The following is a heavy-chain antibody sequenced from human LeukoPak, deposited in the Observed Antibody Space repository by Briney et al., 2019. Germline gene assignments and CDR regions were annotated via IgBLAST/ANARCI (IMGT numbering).Heavy chain of an antibody. CDR1: GFTLSSYA. J-gene: IGHJ4*02. D-gene: IGHD3-22*01. V-gene: IGHV3-23*01. CDR2: ISGSGGST. Sequence: GGSLTLSCAASGFTLSSYAMSWVRQAPGKGLEWVSAISGSGGSTYYADSVKGRFTISRDNSKNTLYLQMNSLRAEDTAVYYCAKVESYYDSRSYYFDYWGQGTLVTVSS. CDR3: AKVESYYDSRSYYFDY.